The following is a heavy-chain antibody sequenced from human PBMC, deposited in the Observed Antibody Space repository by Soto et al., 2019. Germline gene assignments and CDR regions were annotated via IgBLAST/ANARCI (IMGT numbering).Heavy chain of an antibody. CDR2: IYYSGST. CDR1: GGSISSGGYY. CDR3: ARLERYPGDFFSWFDP. V-gene: IGHV4-61*08. J-gene: IGHJ5*02. D-gene: IGHD2-21*01. Sequence: PSETLSLTCTVSGGSISSGGYYWSWIRQPPGKGMEWIGYIYYSGSTNYNPSLKSRVTISVDTSKNQFSLKLSSVTAADTAVYYCARLERYPGDFFSWFDPWGQGTLVTVSS.